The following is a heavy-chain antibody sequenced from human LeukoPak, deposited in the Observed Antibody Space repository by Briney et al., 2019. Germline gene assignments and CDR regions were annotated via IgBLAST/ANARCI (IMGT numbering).Heavy chain of an antibody. V-gene: IGHV3-23*01. D-gene: IGHD3-10*01. J-gene: IGHJ4*02. CDR2: ISGSYNNT. CDR1: GFTFSSYA. CDR3: AKGVFGSGSYCGFDC. Sequence: SGGSLRLSCAASGFTFSSYAMSWVRQAPGKGLEWVSGISGSYNNTYYADPVKGRFTISRDNSKNTLYLEMNSLRAEDTAVYYCAKGVFGSGSYCGFDCWGQGTLVTVSS.